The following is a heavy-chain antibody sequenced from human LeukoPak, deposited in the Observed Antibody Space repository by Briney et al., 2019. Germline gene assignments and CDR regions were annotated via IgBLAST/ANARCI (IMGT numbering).Heavy chain of an antibody. D-gene: IGHD4-17*01. J-gene: IGHJ4*02. Sequence: ASVKVSYKASGYTFISYGISWVRQAPGQGLEWMGWISAYNGNTNYAQKLQGRVTMTTDTSTSTAYMELRSLRSDDTAVYYCARAGYYGDYGDYWGQGTLVTVSS. CDR3: ARAGYYGDYGDY. CDR1: GYTFISYG. V-gene: IGHV1-18*04. CDR2: ISAYNGNT.